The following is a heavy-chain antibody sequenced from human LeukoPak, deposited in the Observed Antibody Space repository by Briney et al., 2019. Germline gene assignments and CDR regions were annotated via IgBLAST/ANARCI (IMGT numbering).Heavy chain of an antibody. D-gene: IGHD5-18*01. CDR3: AKDSRGYSYGLSDY. CDR1: GFTFSSYG. CDR2: ISYDGSNR. J-gene: IGHJ4*02. V-gene: IGHV3-30*18. Sequence: PGGSLRLSCAASGFTFSSYGMHWVRQAPGKGLEWVAVISYDGSNRYYADSMKGRFTISRDKSKNTLYVQMNSLRAEDTAVYYCAKDSRGYSYGLSDYWGQGTLVTVSS.